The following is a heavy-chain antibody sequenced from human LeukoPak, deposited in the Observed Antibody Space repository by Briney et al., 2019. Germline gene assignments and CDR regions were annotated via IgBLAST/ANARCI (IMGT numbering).Heavy chain of an antibody. Sequence: GGSLRLSCAASGFTFSSYGMHWVRKAPGKGLEWAAVIWYDGSNKYYADSVKGRFTISRDNSKNTLYLQMNSLRAEDTAVYYCATDSIRILTGRSGSDYWGQGTLVTVSS. CDR3: ATDSIRILTGRSGSDY. CDR1: GFTFSSYG. J-gene: IGHJ4*02. D-gene: IGHD3-9*01. CDR2: IWYDGSNK. V-gene: IGHV3-33*01.